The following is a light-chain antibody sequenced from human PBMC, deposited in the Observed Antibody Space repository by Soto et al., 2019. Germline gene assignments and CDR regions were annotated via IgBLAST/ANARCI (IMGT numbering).Light chain of an antibody. V-gene: IGKV1-9*01. CDR2: AAS. CDR3: QQLNSYPPSIT. J-gene: IGKJ5*01. Sequence: DIPLTQSPSFLSASVGDRVTITCRASQGISSYLAWYQQKPGKAPKLLIYAASTLQSGVPSRFSGSGSGTEFPLTISSLQPEDFATYYCQQLNSYPPSITFGQGTRLEIK. CDR1: QGISSY.